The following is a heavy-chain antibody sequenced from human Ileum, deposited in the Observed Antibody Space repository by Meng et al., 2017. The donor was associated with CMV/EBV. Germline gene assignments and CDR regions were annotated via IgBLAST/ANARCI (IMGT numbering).Heavy chain of an antibody. CDR1: GFTFSSYG. V-gene: IGHV3-30*02. CDR3: AGESGVPNGMDV. CDR2: IRNDGSYI. Sequence: GESLKISCAASGFTFSSYGMNWVRQAPGKGLKWVAFIRNDGSYINYADSVKGRFTISRDNSKNTLFLQMDSLRAEDTAVYYCAGESGVPNGMDVWGQGTTVTVSS. D-gene: IGHD2-2*01. J-gene: IGHJ6*02.